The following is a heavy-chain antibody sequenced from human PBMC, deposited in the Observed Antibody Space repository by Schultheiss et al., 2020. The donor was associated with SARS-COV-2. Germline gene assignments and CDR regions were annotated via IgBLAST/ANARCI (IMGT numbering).Heavy chain of an antibody. J-gene: IGHJ4*02. CDR2: ISYDGSNK. CDR1: GFTFSSYA. D-gene: IGHD3-3*01. CDR3: ASNGYDFWSGYYDY. Sequence: WGSLRLSCAASGFTFSSYAMHWVRQAPGKGLEWVAVISYDGSNKYYADSVKGRFTISRDNSKNTLYLQMNSLRAEDTAVYYCASNGYDFWSGYYDYWGQGTLVTVSS. V-gene: IGHV3-30-3*01.